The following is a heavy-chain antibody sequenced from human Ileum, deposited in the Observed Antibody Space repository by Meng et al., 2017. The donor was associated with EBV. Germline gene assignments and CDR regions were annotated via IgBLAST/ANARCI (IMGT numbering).Heavy chain of an antibody. J-gene: IGHJ4*02. V-gene: IGHV4-59*12. CDR2: VYYTGSA. Sequence: QVQLKESGPGLVRPSETLSLTCTVSNDSINTSNYWNWVRQSPGKGLEWIGYVYYTGSANYSPSLKSRVTISLDASKNQFSLMLSAVTAADTAVYYCARVSGMVRGVTPRRFDYWGRGTLVTVSS. CDR3: ARVSGMVRGVTPRRFDY. D-gene: IGHD3-10*01. CDR1: NDSINTSNY.